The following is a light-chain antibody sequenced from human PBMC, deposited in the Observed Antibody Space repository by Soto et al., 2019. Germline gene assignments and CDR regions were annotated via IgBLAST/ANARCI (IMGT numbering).Light chain of an antibody. CDR3: QHYNGYSNA. V-gene: IGKV1-5*03. CDR1: QSISNW. CDR2: KAS. Sequence: DIQMTQSPSTLSTSVGDRVTITCRASQSISNWLAWYQQKPGKAPNLLIYKASSLESGVPTRFSGSGSGTEFTLTISSLQPDDFATYYCQHYNGYSNAFGQGTKLEIE. J-gene: IGKJ2*01.